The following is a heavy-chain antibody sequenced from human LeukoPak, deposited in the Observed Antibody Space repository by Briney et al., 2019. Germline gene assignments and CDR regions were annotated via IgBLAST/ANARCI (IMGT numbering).Heavy chain of an antibody. V-gene: IGHV1-2*06. D-gene: IGHD6-13*01. Sequence: ASVKVSCKASGYTFTGYYKHWVRQAPGQGLEWLGRINPNSGSTNYAQKFQGRVTMTRDNSISTAYMELTRLRSDDTAVYYCASDGAPAIAAAGESGFDPWGQGTLVTVSS. CDR3: ASDGAPAIAAAGESGFDP. J-gene: IGHJ5*02. CDR1: GYTFTGYY. CDR2: INPNSGST.